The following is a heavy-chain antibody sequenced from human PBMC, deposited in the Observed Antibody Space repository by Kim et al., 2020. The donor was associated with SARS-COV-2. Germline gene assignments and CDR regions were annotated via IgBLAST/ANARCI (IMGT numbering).Heavy chain of an antibody. V-gene: IGHV3-15*01. CDR3: TTGLAWIQLWFGHDY. CDR2: IKSKTDGGTT. D-gene: IGHD5-18*01. Sequence: GGSLRLSCAASGFTFSNAWMSWVRQAPGKGLEWVGRIKSKTDGGTTDYAAPVKGRFTISRDDSKNTLYLQMNSLKTEDTAVYYCTTGLAWIQLWFGHDYWGQGTLVTGSS. CDR1: GFTFSNAW. J-gene: IGHJ4*02.